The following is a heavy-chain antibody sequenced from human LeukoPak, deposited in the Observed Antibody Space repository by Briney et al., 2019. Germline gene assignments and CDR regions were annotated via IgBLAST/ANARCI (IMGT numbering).Heavy chain of an antibody. CDR3: ARRRSRFYFDY. CDR2: IYYSGST. V-gene: IGHV4-39*01. CDR1: MGSISSNDYF. Sequence: SETLSLTCTVSMGSISSNDYFWGWIRQPPGKGLEWIGSIYYSGSTYYNPSLKSRVTIFVDTSKNQFSLKLTSVTAADTAVYYCARRRSRFYFDYWGQGTLVTVSS. J-gene: IGHJ4*02.